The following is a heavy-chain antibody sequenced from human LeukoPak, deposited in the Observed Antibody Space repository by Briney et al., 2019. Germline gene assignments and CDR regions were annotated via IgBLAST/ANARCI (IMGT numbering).Heavy chain of an antibody. J-gene: IGHJ2*01. V-gene: IGHV3-21*01. CDR3: ARGQWLVSHWYFDL. CDR2: ISSSSSYI. CDR1: GFTLSSYS. Sequence: GGSLRLSCAASGFTLSSYSMNWVRQAPGKGLEWVSSISSSSSYIYYADSVKGRFTISRDNAKNTLYLQMNSLRAEDTAVYYCARGQWLVSHWYFDLWGRGTLVTVSS. D-gene: IGHD6-19*01.